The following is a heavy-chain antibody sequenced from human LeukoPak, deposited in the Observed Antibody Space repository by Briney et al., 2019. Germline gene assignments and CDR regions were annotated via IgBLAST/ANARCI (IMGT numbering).Heavy chain of an antibody. D-gene: IGHD3-22*01. CDR1: GFTFSSYA. Sequence: PGGSLRLSCAASGFTFSSYAMSWVRQAPGKGLEWVSAISGSGGSTYYADFVKGRFTISRDNSKNTLYLQMNSLRAEDTAVYYCATAAYDSGSYIVNHDYWGQGTLVTVSS. CDR2: ISGSGGST. CDR3: ATAAYDSGSYIVNHDY. J-gene: IGHJ4*02. V-gene: IGHV3-23*01.